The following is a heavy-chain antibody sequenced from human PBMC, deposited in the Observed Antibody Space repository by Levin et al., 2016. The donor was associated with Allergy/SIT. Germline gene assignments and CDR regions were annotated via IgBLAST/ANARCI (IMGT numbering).Heavy chain of an antibody. V-gene: IGHV3-48*02. J-gene: IGHJ3*01. Sequence: GGSLRLSCAASEFTFSSYAMNWVRQAPGKGLEWISYIEAGGNAKLYADSVEGRFTISRDDPNNSMYLQMHGLRDEDTAVYYCARDLYPRTMSTFDLWGQGTKVTVSS. CDR3: ARDLYPRTMSTFDL. CDR2: IEAGGNAK. CDR1: EFTFSSYA. D-gene: IGHD1-1*01.